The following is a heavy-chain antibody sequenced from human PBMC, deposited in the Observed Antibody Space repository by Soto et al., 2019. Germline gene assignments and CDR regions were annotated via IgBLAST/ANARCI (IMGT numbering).Heavy chain of an antibody. CDR1: GGSISRYY. CDR2: IYSSGST. D-gene: IGHD3-16*02. CDR3: ARVVFYDYIWGSYRYHDAFDI. J-gene: IGHJ3*02. V-gene: IGHV4-59*01. Sequence: SETLSLTCTVSGGSISRYYWSWIRQPPGKGLEWIGYIYSSGSTTYNPSLQSRVTISVDTSKNQFSLKLSSVTAADTAVYYCARVVFYDYIWGSYRYHDAFDIWGQGTMVTVSS.